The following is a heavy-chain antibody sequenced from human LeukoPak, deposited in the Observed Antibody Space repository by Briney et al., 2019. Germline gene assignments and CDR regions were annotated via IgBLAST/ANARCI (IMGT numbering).Heavy chain of an antibody. V-gene: IGHV1-18*01. CDR1: GYTFTSYG. Sequence: GASVKVSCKASGYTFTSYGISWVRQAPGQGLEWMGWISAYNGNTNYAQKLQGRVTMTTDTSTSTAYMELRSLRSDDTAVYYCARVLGSGTPKRHYYYMDVWGKGTTVTISS. CDR3: ARVLGSGTPKRHYYYMDV. J-gene: IGHJ6*03. D-gene: IGHD3-10*01. CDR2: ISAYNGNT.